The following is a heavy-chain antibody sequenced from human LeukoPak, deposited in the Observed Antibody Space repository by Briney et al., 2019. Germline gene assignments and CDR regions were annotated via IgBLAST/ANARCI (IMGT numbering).Heavy chain of an antibody. CDR2: SYYTGDS. J-gene: IGHJ3*02. CDR3: ARRVHNRGLYDLGAFDI. CDR1: GGSISSSY. Sequence: SETLSLTCSVSGGSISSSYWSWIRQPPGRGLEWIGYSYYTGDSNYSPFLKSRVTISFATSKNQFSLRLRSVTATDTAVYYCARRVHNRGLYDLGAFDIWGQGTMVTVSS. V-gene: IGHV4-59*08. D-gene: IGHD1-14*01.